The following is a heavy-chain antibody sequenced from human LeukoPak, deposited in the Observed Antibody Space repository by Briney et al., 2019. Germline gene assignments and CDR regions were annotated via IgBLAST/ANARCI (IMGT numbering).Heavy chain of an antibody. D-gene: IGHD2-2*01. CDR1: GFTFSSYG. Sequence: PGGSLRLSCAASGFTFSSYGMHWVRQAPGKGLEWVAVISYDGSNKYYADSVKGRFTISRDNSKNTLYLQMNSLRAEDTAVYYCAKRHCSSTSCYFDYWGQGTLVTVSS. CDR3: AKRHCSSTSCYFDY. CDR2: ISYDGSNK. V-gene: IGHV3-30*18. J-gene: IGHJ4*02.